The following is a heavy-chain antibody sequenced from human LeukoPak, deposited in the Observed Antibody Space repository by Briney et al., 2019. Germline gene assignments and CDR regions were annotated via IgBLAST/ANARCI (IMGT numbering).Heavy chain of an antibody. V-gene: IGHV3-66*01. Sequence: GGSLRLSCEASGFSVSNYYMSWVRQAPGKGLECVSVIYSGGTTHYPDSVKGRFTISRDNSKNTLYLHMSNLRVEDTAVYYCGRDWFKTGDPASWGQGTLVIVSS. J-gene: IGHJ4*02. CDR3: GRDWFKTGDPAS. D-gene: IGHD7-27*01. CDR2: IYSGGTT. CDR1: GFSVSNYY.